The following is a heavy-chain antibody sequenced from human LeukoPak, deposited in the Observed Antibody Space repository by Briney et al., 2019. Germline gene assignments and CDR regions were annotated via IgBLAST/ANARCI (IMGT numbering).Heavy chain of an antibody. J-gene: IGHJ4*02. CDR2: IWYDGSNK. CDR3: ASGPRYDSSGYYSATPLVEAH. Sequence: GGSLRLSCATSGFTFSSYGMHWVRQAPGKGLEWVAVIWYDGSNKYYADSVKGRFTISRDNSKNTLYLQMNSLRAEDTAVYYCASGPRYDSSGYYSATPLVEAHWGQGTLVTVSS. V-gene: IGHV3-33*01. CDR1: GFTFSSYG. D-gene: IGHD3-22*01.